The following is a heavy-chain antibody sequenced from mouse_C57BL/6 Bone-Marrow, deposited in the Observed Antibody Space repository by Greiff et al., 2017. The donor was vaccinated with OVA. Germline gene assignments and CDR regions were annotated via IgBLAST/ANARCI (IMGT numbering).Heavy chain of an antibody. Sequence: VKLQESGPGLVAPSQSLSITCTVSGFSLTSYAISWVRQPPGKGLEWLGVIWTGGGTNYNSALKSRLSISKDNSKSQVFLKMNSLQTDDTARYYCARGRDSSGPYYIVYWGQGTTLTVSS. D-gene: IGHD3-2*02. CDR2: IWTGGGT. V-gene: IGHV2-9-1*01. CDR1: GFSLTSYA. CDR3: ARGRDSSGPYYIVY. J-gene: IGHJ2*01.